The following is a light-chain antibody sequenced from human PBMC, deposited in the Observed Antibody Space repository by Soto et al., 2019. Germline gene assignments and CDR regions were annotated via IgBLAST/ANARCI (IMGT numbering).Light chain of an antibody. CDR3: SSYTSSSTLYV. J-gene: IGLJ1*01. CDR1: NSDVGGYNY. V-gene: IGLV2-14*01. CDR2: EDS. Sequence: QSALTQPASVSGSPGQSITISCTGTNSDVGGYNYVSWYQQHPGKAPELMIYEDSHRPSGVSNRFSGSKSDNTASLTISGLQAEDEADYYCSSYTSSSTLYVFGTGTKLTVL.